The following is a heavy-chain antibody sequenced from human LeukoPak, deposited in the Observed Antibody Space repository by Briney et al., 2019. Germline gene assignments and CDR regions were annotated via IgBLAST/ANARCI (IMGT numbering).Heavy chain of an antibody. Sequence: ASVKVSCKASGYTFTSYYVHWVRQAPGKGLEWMGGFDPEDGETIYAQKFQGRVTMTEDTSTDTAYMELSSLRSEDTAVYYCATAVYGSGSYHPPLDYWGQGTLVTVSS. J-gene: IGHJ4*02. CDR2: FDPEDGET. CDR3: ATAVYGSGSYHPPLDY. CDR1: GYTFTSYY. D-gene: IGHD3-10*01. V-gene: IGHV1-24*01.